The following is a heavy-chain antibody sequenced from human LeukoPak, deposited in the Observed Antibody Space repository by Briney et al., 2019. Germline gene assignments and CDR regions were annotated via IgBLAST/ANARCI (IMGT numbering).Heavy chain of an antibody. CDR1: GYTFTGYY. Sequence: SVKVSCKASGYTFTGYYMHWVRQAPGQGLEWMGRIIPILGIANYAQKFQGRVTITADKSTSIAYMELSSLRSEDTAVYYCASPRALYCSSTSCQTANGAFDIWGQGTMVTVSS. CDR3: ASPRALYCSSTSCQTANGAFDI. CDR2: IIPILGIA. V-gene: IGHV1-69*02. D-gene: IGHD2-2*01. J-gene: IGHJ3*02.